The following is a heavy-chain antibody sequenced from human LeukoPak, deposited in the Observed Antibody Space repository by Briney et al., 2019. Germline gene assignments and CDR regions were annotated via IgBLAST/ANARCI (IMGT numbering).Heavy chain of an antibody. CDR3: ARVVDEDWFDP. CDR1: GGSISSSSYY. Sequence: PSETLSLTCTVSGGSISSSSYYWGWIRQPPGKGLEWIGSIYYSGSTYYNPSLKSRVTISVDTSKNQFSLKLSSVTAADTAVYYCARVVDEDWFDPWGQGTLVTVSS. J-gene: IGHJ5*02. D-gene: IGHD2-15*01. V-gene: IGHV4-39*07. CDR2: IYYSGST.